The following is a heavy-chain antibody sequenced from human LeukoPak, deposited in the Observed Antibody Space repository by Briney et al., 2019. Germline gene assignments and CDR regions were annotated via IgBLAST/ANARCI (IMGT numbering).Heavy chain of an antibody. D-gene: IGHD3-22*01. J-gene: IGHJ6*03. CDR1: GFTFSSYA. CDR3: PKRARDYYDSSGFSAYYYYMDL. V-gene: IGHV3-23*01. Sequence: PGGSLRLSCAASGFTFSSYAMSWVRQAPGKWREWVSAISGSGGGTYCADSVKGRFTISRDNSKNTLYLQMNSLRAEDTAVYYCPKRARDYYDSSGFSAYYYYMDLSGKGTTVTVSS. CDR2: ISGSGGGT.